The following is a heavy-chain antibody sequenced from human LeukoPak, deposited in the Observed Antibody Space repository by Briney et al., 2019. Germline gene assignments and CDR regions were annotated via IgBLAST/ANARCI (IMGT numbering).Heavy chain of an antibody. Sequence: SETLSLTCTVSGGSISSYYWSWIRQPPGKGLEWIGYIYHSGSTNYNPSLKSRVTISVDTSKNQFSLKLSSVTAADTAVYYCARGKVADFWSGYPYYYYMDVWGKGTTVTVSS. V-gene: IGHV4-59*01. CDR3: ARGKVADFWSGYPYYYYMDV. D-gene: IGHD3-3*01. CDR2: IYHSGST. J-gene: IGHJ6*03. CDR1: GGSISSYY.